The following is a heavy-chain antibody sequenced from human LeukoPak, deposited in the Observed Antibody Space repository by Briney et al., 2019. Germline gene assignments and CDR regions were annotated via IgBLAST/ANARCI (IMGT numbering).Heavy chain of an antibody. CDR1: GASISSSSYF. V-gene: IGHV4-39*07. Sequence: SETLSLTCTVSGASISSSSYFWGWIRQPPGKGLEWIGTIYYSGSTYYNPSLKSRVTISVDTSRNQFSLKLTSMTAADTAIYYCAREGGYGDYIHASDVWGQGTMVTVSS. D-gene: IGHD4-17*01. CDR3: AREGGYGDYIHASDV. J-gene: IGHJ3*01. CDR2: IYYSGST.